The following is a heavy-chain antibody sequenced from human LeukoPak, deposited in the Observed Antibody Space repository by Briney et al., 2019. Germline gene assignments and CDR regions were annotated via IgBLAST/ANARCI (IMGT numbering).Heavy chain of an antibody. V-gene: IGHV3-33*01. J-gene: IGHJ4*02. CDR1: GFTFSSYG. D-gene: IGHD3-10*01. Sequence: GGSLRLSCAASGFTFSSYGMHWVRQAPGKGLEGVAVIWYDGSNKYYADSVKGRFTISRDYSKNTLYLQMNSLRAEDTAVYYCARDLSWFGEFDYWGQGTLVTVSS. CDR3: ARDLSWFGEFDY. CDR2: IWYDGSNK.